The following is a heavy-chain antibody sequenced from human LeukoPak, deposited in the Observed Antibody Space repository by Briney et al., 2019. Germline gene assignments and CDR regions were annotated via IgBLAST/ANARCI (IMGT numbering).Heavy chain of an antibody. CDR2: IYYSGST. Sequence: PSETLSLTCTVSGGSISSSYWSWIRQPPGKGLEWIRYIYYSGSTNYNPSLKSRVTISVDTSKNQFSLRLSSVIAADTAVYYCARAVRDRGVILPWFDPWGQGTLVTVSS. D-gene: IGHD3-10*01. V-gene: IGHV4-59*01. CDR1: GGSISSSY. CDR3: ARAVRDRGVILPWFDP. J-gene: IGHJ5*02.